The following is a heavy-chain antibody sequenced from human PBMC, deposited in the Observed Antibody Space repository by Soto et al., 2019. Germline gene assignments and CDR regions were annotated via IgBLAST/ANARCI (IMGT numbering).Heavy chain of an antibody. J-gene: IGHJ3*02. CDR3: AGALAI. CDR1: GFTLSEYN. Sequence: GGSLRLPCAASGFTLSEYNMNWVRQAPGKGLEWVSYISSSSSTIYYADSVKGRFTISRDDAKNSLYLQMNSLRAEDTAVYYCAGALAIWGQGTMVTVSS. CDR2: ISSSSSTI. V-gene: IGHV3-48*01.